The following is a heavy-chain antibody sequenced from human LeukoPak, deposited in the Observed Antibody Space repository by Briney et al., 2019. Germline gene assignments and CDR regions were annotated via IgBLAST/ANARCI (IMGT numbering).Heavy chain of an antibody. Sequence: ASVKVSCKASGYTFTSYGISWVRQAPGQGLEWMGWISAYNGNTNYAQKLQGRVTMTTDASTSTAYMELRSLRSDDTAVYYCAREASYCGGDCYSGGNWFNPWGQGTLVTVSS. CDR3: AREASYCGGDCYSGGNWFNP. CDR1: GYTFTSYG. V-gene: IGHV1-18*01. CDR2: ISAYNGNT. J-gene: IGHJ5*02. D-gene: IGHD2-21*02.